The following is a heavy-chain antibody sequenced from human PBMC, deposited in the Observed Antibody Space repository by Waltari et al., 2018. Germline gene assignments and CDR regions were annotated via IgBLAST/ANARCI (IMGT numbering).Heavy chain of an antibody. J-gene: IGHJ3*02. V-gene: IGHV3-74*01. D-gene: IGHD3-10*01. CDR1: RFIFSRSC. CDR2: IKSDGSET. Sequence: DVRLGESGGGSVQPGGSLRLSCAGSRFIFSRSCMHLVRQSPGKGRVWVGRIKSDGSETSYAESVKGRFTISRDNAKNTLYLEMNSLRAEDSALYYCTRDQYYGSETYSDDAFDIWGRGT. CDR3: TRDQYYGSETYSDDAFDI.